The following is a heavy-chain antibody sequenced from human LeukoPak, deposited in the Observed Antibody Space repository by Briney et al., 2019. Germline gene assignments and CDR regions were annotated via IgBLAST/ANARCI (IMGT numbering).Heavy chain of an antibody. D-gene: IGHD3-3*01. V-gene: IGHV3-30*02. CDR2: IRYDGSNK. Sequence: PGGSLRLSCAASGFTFSSYGMHWVRQAPGKGLEWVAFIRYDGSNKYYADSVKGRFTISRDNSKNTLYLQMNSLRAEDTAVYYCAKGNYDFWSGPRRYNWFDPWGQGTLVTVSS. CDR3: AKGNYDFWSGPRRYNWFDP. J-gene: IGHJ5*02. CDR1: GFTFSSYG.